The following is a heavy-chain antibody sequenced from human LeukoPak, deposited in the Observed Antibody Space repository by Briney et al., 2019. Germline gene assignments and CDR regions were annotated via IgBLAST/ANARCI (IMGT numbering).Heavy chain of an antibody. V-gene: IGHV1-8*01. CDR1: GYTFSNYD. CDR2: MNPNTGNT. D-gene: IGHD4-17*01. Sequence: ASVKVSCKASGYTFSNYDINWVRQATGQGLEWMGWMNPNTGNTGYAQRFQGRVTITRSTSITTAYMELSSLRSEDTAVYYCARGLFGYGDYEDAFDISGQGTMVTVSS. J-gene: IGHJ3*02. CDR3: ARGLFGYGDYEDAFDI.